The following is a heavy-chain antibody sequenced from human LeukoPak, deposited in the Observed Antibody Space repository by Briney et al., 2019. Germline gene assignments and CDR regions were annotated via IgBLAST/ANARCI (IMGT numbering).Heavy chain of an antibody. D-gene: IGHD3-10*01. J-gene: IGHJ4*02. V-gene: IGHV4-31*03. CDR3: ATYYYGSGSYYNQDY. Sequence: SETLSLTSTVSGGSISSGGYYWSWIRQHPGKGLEWIGYIYYSGSTYYNPSLKSRVTISVDTSKNQFSLKLSSVTAADTAVYYCATYYYGSGSYYNQDYWGQGTLVTVSS. CDR1: GGSISSGGYY. CDR2: IYYSGST.